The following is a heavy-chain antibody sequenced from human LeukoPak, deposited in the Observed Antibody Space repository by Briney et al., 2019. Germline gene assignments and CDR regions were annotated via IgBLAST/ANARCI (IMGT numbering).Heavy chain of an antibody. J-gene: IGHJ4*02. CDR2: IHDSGST. V-gene: IGHV4-59*02. CDR3: ARGGQWSKFYFDN. D-gene: IGHD2-15*01. Sequence: SETLSLTCSVSGGSVSSYYWSWIRQAPRKGLEWIGYIHDSGSTNYNPSLKSRVTVSVDTSKNQFSLKLRSVTAADTAVYYCARGGQWSKFYFDNWGQGTLVTVSS. CDR1: GGSVSSYY.